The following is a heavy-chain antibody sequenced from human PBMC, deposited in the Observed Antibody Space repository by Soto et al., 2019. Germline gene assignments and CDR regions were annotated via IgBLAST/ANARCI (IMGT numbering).Heavy chain of an antibody. V-gene: IGHV4-59*01. Sequence: SETLSLTCAVSGGSFSGYFWSWIRQSPGKGLEWIGYIYYLGSTDYNPSLKSRVTISVDTSKRQFSLRLTSVTAADTAVYYCARDGYDGSGSPYPAYWGPGTQVTVSS. CDR1: GGSFSGYF. CDR2: IYYLGST. J-gene: IGHJ4*02. D-gene: IGHD3-10*01. CDR3: ARDGYDGSGSPYPAY.